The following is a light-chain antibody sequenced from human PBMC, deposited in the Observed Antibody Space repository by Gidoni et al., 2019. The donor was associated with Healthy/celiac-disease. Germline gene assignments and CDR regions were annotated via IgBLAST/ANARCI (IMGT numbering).Light chain of an antibody. CDR1: QDISNH. CDR2: DAS. CDR3: QQYDNLPPVYT. Sequence: DIQMTQSPSSLSASVGDRVTITCQASQDISNHLNWYQQKPGKAPKLLIYDASNLETGVPSRFSGSGSGTDFTFTISSLQPEDIATYYCQQYDNLPPVYTFGQGTKLEIK. V-gene: IGKV1-33*01. J-gene: IGKJ2*01.